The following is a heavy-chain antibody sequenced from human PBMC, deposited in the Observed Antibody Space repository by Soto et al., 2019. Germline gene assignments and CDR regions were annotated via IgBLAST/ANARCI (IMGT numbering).Heavy chain of an antibody. V-gene: IGHV4-39*01. J-gene: IGHJ6*02. CDR2: IYYSGST. CDR1: GGSSISSSYC. D-gene: IGHD6-13*01. Sequence: LETHSHTSTVSGGSSISSSYCWGWIRKPPGKGLEWIGSIYYSGSTYYADSVKGRFTISRDNSKNTLYLQMSSLRAEDTAVYYCVKNKAAAGTTRYYYGMDVWGQGTTVTVSS. CDR3: VKNKAAAGTTRYYYGMDV.